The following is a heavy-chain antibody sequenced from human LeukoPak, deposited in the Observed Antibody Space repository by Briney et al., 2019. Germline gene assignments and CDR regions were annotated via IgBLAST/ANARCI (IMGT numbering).Heavy chain of an antibody. J-gene: IGHJ4*02. V-gene: IGHV3-53*01. CDR1: GFTVSSNN. Sequence: LAGGSLRLSCAASGFTVSSNNMSWVRQAPGKGLEWVSVIYSGGSTYYADSVKGRFTISRDNSKNTLYLRMNSLRAEDTAVYYCARQRELLQWGQGTLVTVSS. D-gene: IGHD1-26*01. CDR3: ARQRELLQ. CDR2: IYSGGST.